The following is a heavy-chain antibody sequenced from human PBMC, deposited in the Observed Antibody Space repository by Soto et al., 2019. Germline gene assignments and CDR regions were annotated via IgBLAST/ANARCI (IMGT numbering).Heavy chain of an antibody. CDR2: MYYSGTT. V-gene: IGHV4-39*01. Sequence: PSETLSLTCTVSGGSISSSDFYWGWLRQTPGKGLEFIGSMYYSGTTYYNPSLKSRVTISVDTSKNQFTLKLISVTAADTAVYYCAVVDSTGNWFDPWGEGARVTVSS. J-gene: IGHJ5*02. CDR1: GGSISSSDFY. D-gene: IGHD6-25*01. CDR3: AVVDSTGNWFDP.